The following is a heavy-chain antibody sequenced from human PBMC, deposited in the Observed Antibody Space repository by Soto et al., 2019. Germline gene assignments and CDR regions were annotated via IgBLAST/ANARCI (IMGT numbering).Heavy chain of an antibody. Sequence: ASVKVSCKASGYTFTSYGICWVRQSPGQGLEWMGWISAYNGNTNYAQKLQGRVTMTTDTSTSTAYMELRSLRSDDTAVYYCARHGYCSSTSCFTYYYFYYMDVWGKGTPVTVSS. V-gene: IGHV1-18*01. J-gene: IGHJ6*03. CDR2: ISAYNGNT. CDR1: GYTFTSYG. CDR3: ARHGYCSSTSCFTYYYFYYMDV. D-gene: IGHD2-2*02.